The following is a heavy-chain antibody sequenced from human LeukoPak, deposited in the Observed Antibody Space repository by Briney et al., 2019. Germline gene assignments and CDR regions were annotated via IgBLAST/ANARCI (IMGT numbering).Heavy chain of an antibody. Sequence: SETLSLTCTVSGGSISSYYWSWIRQPPGKGLEWIGYIYYSGSTNYNPSLKSRVTISLDTSKNQFSLKLTSVTAADTAVYYCARDRGGYTYSHDYWGQGTLVTVSS. CDR3: ARDRGGYTYSHDY. D-gene: IGHD5-18*01. CDR2: IYYSGST. V-gene: IGHV4-59*01. J-gene: IGHJ4*02. CDR1: GGSISSYY.